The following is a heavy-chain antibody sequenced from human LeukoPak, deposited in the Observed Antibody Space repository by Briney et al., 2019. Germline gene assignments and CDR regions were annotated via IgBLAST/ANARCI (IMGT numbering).Heavy chain of an antibody. CDR3: AKEYLVRGVKLTTRAFDI. D-gene: IGHD3-10*01. Sequence: GGSLRLSCAASGFTVSSNYMSWVRQAPGKGLEWVSVIYSGGSTYYADSVKGRFTISRDNSKNTLYLQMNSLRAEDTAVYYCAKEYLVRGVKLTTRAFDIWGQGTMVTVSS. J-gene: IGHJ3*02. CDR1: GFTVSSNY. CDR2: IYSGGST. V-gene: IGHV3-66*01.